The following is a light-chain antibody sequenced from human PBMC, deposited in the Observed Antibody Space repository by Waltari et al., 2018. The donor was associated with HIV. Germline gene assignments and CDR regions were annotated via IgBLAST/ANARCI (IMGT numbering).Light chain of an antibody. V-gene: IGKV1-5*03. CDR3: QQFHRYPVT. Sequence: DIQMTQSPSTLSVSVGDRVTITCRASQSISNWLAWYQQKPGKAPKLLVYKTSSLESGVPSRFSGNGSGTEFTLTISSLQPDDFATYYCQQFHRYPVTFGQGTRLEIK. CDR1: QSISNW. CDR2: KTS. J-gene: IGKJ5*01.